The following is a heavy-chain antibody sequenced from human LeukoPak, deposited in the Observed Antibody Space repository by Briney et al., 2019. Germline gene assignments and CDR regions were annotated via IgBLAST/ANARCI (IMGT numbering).Heavy chain of an antibody. CDR2: SSGSGGST. CDR1: GFTFSSYA. D-gene: IGHD3-22*01. J-gene: IGHJ4*02. Sequence: PGGSLRLSCAASGFTFSSYAMSWVRQAPGKGLEWVSSSSGSGGSTYYADSVKGRSTIARDNSKNTLYLQMNSLRAEDTAVYYCAKGPEFYYDSSGSYFDFWGQGTLVTVSS. V-gene: IGHV3-23*01. CDR3: AKGPEFYYDSSGSYFDF.